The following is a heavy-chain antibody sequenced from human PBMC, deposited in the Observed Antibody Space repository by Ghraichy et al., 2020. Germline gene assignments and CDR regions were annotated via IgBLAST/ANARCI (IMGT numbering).Heavy chain of an antibody. CDR3: ARVSTVGDYYYGMDV. V-gene: IGHV4-59*01. CDR1: GGSISSYY. D-gene: IGHD4-23*01. CDR2: IYYSGST. J-gene: IGHJ6*02. Sequence: SETLSLTCTVSGGSISSYYWSWIRQPPGKGLEWIGYIYYSGSTNYNPSLKSRVTISVDTSKNQFSLKLSSVTAADTAVYYCARVSTVGDYYYGMDVWGQGTTVTVSS.